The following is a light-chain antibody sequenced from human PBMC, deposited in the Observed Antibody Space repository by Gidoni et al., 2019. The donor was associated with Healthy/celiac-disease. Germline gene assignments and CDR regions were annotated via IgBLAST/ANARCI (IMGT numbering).Light chain of an antibody. Sequence: DSQMTKSPSSLSASVGDRVTITCRASQSISSYLNWYQQKPGKAPKLLIYAASSLQSGVPSRFSGSGSGTDFTLTISILQPEDFATYYCQQSYSTPPWTFGQXTKVEIK. CDR1: QSISSY. CDR2: AAS. J-gene: IGKJ1*01. CDR3: QQSYSTPPWT. V-gene: IGKV1-39*01.